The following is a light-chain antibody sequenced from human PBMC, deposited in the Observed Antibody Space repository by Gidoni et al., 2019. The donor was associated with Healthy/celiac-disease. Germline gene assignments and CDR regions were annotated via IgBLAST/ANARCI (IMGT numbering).Light chain of an antibody. Sequence: DIQMTQSPSSLSASVGDRVTITCRASQSISSYLNWYQQKPGKAPKLLIYAASSLQSGVPSRFSGSGSGTDFTLTISSLQPEDFATYYCQQSYSTPPTFXQXTKVXI. CDR3: QQSYSTPPT. CDR1: QSISSY. J-gene: IGKJ1*01. V-gene: IGKV1-39*01. CDR2: AAS.